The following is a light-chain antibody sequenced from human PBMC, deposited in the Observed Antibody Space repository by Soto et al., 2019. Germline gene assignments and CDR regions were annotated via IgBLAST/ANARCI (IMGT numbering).Light chain of an antibody. CDR1: QSISSY. CDR3: LKIYSTPLN. CDR2: AAS. V-gene: IGKV1-39*01. Sequence: DIQMTQSPSSLSASVGDIVTITCRASQSISSYLNWYQQTPGKAPNLLIYAASSLRSGVPSRFSGSGSGTDFTLTISSLQPEDFATYYCLKIYSTPLNFGGGTKVDIK. J-gene: IGKJ4*01.